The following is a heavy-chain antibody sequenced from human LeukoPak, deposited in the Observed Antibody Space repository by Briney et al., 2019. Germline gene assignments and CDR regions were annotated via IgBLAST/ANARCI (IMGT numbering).Heavy chain of an antibody. CDR3: ARHTPSHSSAFT. Sequence: PSETLSLTCTVSGGSISSYSWNWIRQPAGKGLEWIGRIYTSGSTNYNPSLKSRVTMSIDTSKNQFSLKLTTVTAADTAVYYCARHTPSHSSAFTWGQGTLVTVSS. CDR1: GGSISSYS. CDR2: IYTSGST. J-gene: IGHJ5*02. D-gene: IGHD6-25*01. V-gene: IGHV4-4*07.